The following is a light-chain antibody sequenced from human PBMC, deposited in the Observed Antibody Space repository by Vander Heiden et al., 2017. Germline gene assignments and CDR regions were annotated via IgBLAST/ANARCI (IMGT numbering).Light chain of an antibody. CDR3: MQALQTPPWT. CDR2: LGS. Sequence: DIVMTQSPLSLPVTPGEPASISCRSSQSLLHSNGYNYLDWYLQKPGQSPQLLIYLGSNRDAGVTDRVSGSGAGRDFTLKISRVEAEDVGVYYCMQALQTPPWTFGQGTKVEIK. J-gene: IGKJ1*01. CDR1: QSLLHSNGYNY. V-gene: IGKV2-28*01.